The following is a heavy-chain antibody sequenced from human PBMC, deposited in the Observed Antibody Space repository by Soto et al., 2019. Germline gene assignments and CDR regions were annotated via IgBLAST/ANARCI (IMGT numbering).Heavy chain of an antibody. CDR3: ARVDSGSYPFDY. D-gene: IGHD1-26*01. CDR2: IYWDDDK. J-gene: IGHJ4*02. CDR1: GFSLSTSGVG. V-gene: IGHV2-5*02. Sequence: QITLKESGPTLVKPTQTLTLTCTFSGFSLSTSGVGVGWIRQPPGKALEWLALIYWDDDKRYSPSLKSRLTIFKVXSKNQVVLTMTNMDPVDTATYYCARVDSGSYPFDYWGQGTLVTVSS.